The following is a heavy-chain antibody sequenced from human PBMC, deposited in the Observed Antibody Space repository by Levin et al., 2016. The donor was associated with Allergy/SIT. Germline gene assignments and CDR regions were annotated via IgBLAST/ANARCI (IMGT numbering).Heavy chain of an antibody. CDR3: AKDQYCSSTSCYNDY. Sequence: GESLKISCAGSGFSLSTYWMGWVRQAPGKGLEWVANINQDGSEKYYVDSVKGRFTVSRDNAKNSLYLQMSNLRAEDTAVYYCAKDQYCSSTSCYNDYWGQGILVTVSS. V-gene: IGHV3-7*01. D-gene: IGHD2-2*02. J-gene: IGHJ4*02. CDR2: INQDGSEK. CDR1: GFSLSTYW.